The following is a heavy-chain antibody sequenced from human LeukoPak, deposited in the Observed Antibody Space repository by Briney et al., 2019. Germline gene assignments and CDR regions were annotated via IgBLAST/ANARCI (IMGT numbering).Heavy chain of an antibody. CDR1: GYTFTSYH. D-gene: IGHD5-12*01. CDR3: ARDRGYDKLYNWFDP. Sequence: ASVKVSCKASGYTFTSYHMHWVRQAPGQGLEWMGIINPSGGTANYAQKFRGRVTMTRDTSISTAYMELSRLRSDDTAVYYCARDRGYDKLYNWFDPWGQGTLVTVSS. CDR2: INPSGGTA. V-gene: IGHV1-46*01. J-gene: IGHJ5*02.